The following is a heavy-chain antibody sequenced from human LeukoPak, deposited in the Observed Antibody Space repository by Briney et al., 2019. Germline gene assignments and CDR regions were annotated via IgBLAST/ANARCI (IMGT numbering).Heavy chain of an antibody. CDR2: IYYSGST. CDR3: ARLGTLYWYFDL. J-gene: IGHJ2*01. CDR1: GGSISSYY. V-gene: IGHV4-59*08. Sequence: ETLSLTCPVSGGSISSYYWSWIRQPPGKGLEWIGYIYYSGSTNYNPSLKSRVTISVDTSKNQFSLKLSSVTAADTAVYYCARLGTLYWYFDLWGRGTLVTVSS. D-gene: IGHD1-1*01.